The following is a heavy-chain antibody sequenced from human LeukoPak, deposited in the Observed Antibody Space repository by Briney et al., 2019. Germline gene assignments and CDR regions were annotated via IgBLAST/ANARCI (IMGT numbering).Heavy chain of an antibody. CDR2: IYHSGST. V-gene: IGHV4-38-2*01. CDR1: GYSISSGYY. CDR3: ARNIVVVPAAMDYYYMDV. Sequence: PSETLSLTCAVSGYSISSGYYGGWIRQPPGKGLEWIGSIYHSGSTYYNPSLKSRVTISVDTSKNQFSLKLSSVTAADTAVYYCARNIVVVPAAMDYYYMDVWGKGTTVTVSS. D-gene: IGHD2-2*01. J-gene: IGHJ6*03.